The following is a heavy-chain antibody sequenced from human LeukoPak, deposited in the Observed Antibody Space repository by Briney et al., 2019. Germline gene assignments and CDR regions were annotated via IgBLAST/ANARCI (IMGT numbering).Heavy chain of an antibody. CDR3: AKDRTGTLDY. J-gene: IGHJ4*02. Sequence: GGSLRLSCAVSGFTFRSYAMTWVRQAPGKGLEWVSAISGSGGSTYYADSVKGRFTISRDNSKNTLYLQMNSLRAEDTAVYYCAKDRTGTLDYWGQGTLVTVSS. D-gene: IGHD1-1*01. CDR1: GFTFRSYA. CDR2: ISGSGGST. V-gene: IGHV3-23*01.